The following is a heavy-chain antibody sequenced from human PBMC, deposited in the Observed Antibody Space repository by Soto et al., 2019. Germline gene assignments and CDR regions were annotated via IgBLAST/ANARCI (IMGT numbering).Heavy chain of an antibody. Sequence: QVQLQESGPGLVKPSQTLSLTCTVSGGSISSADYYWSWIRQPPRKGLEWIGYIYYTGSTYYNPSLKSRAIISVDTSKNQFSLNRASVTAADTAVYYCARANYDDGTCHCDYWGQGTLVTVAS. V-gene: IGHV4-30-4*01. D-gene: IGHD3-22*01. CDR3: ARANYDDGTCHCDY. J-gene: IGHJ4*02. CDR2: IYYTGST. CDR1: GGSISSADYY.